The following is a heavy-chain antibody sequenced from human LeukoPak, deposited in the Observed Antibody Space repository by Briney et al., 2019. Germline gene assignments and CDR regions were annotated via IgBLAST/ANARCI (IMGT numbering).Heavy chain of an antibody. Sequence: ASVKVSCKASGYTFTSYDINWVRQATGQGLEWMGWMNPNSGNTGYAQKFQGRVTMTRNTSISTAYMELSSLRSEDTAVYYCARGGSCWLPFDYWGQGTLVTVSS. CDR1: GYTFTSYD. D-gene: IGHD6-19*01. V-gene: IGHV1-8*01. CDR3: ARGGSCWLPFDY. J-gene: IGHJ4*02. CDR2: MNPNSGNT.